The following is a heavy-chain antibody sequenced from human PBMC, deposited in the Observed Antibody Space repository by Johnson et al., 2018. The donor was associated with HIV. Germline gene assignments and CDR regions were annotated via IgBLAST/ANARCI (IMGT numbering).Heavy chain of an antibody. Sequence: QVQLVESGGGVVQPGRSLRLSCAASGFTFSSYGMHWVRQAPGKGLEWVAVIWSDGSNNYYADSVKGRFTISRDNSKKTLYLQMNSLRDEDTAVYYCAKDLGSSDLFDAFDIWGQGTMVTVSS. CDR2: IWSDGSNN. CDR1: GFTFSSYG. J-gene: IGHJ3*02. V-gene: IGHV3-33*06. CDR3: AKDLGSSDLFDAFDI. D-gene: IGHD6-6*01.